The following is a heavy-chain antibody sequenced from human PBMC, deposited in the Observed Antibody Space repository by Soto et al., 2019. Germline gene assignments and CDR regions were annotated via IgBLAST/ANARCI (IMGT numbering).Heavy chain of an antibody. V-gene: IGHV3-30*03. CDR1: GFTFSSYG. D-gene: IGHD3-3*01. CDR3: VLGRRSPNYVFWSGYYSVYYYGMDV. Sequence: GGSLRLSCAASGFTFSSYGMHWVRQAPGKGLEWVAVISYDGSNKYYADSVKGRFTISRDNSKNTLYLQMNSLRAEDTAVYYCVLGRRSPNYVFWSGYYSVYYYGMDVWGQGTTVTVSS. J-gene: IGHJ6*02. CDR2: ISYDGSNK.